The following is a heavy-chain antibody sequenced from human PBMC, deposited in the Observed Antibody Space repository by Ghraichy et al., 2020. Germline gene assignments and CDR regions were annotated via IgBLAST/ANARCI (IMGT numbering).Heavy chain of an antibody. V-gene: IGHV4-34*10. CDR1: GGSISGNY. Sequence: SQTLSLTCAVYGGSISGNYWSWVRQPPGEGLEWIGEINHSRSTNYNPSLKSRITVSVDTSKNQFYLKLSSVTAADTAVYYCASGTYYFQKDEHPTGRGMDVWGQGTAGSVSS. D-gene: IGHD3/OR15-3a*01. CDR2: INHSRST. CDR3: ASGTYYFQKDEHPTGRGMDV. J-gene: IGHJ6*02.